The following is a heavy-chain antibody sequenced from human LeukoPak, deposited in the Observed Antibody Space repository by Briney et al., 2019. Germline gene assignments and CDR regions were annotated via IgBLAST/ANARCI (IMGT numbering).Heavy chain of an antibody. J-gene: IGHJ3*02. Sequence: GGSLRLSYAASGFTFSSYAMSWVRQAPGKGLEWVSAISGSGGSTYYADSVKGRFTISRDNSKNTLYLQMNSLRAEDTAVYYCAKVFYCSSTSCYKGGAFDIWGQGTMVTVSS. V-gene: IGHV3-23*01. CDR2: ISGSGGST. CDR3: AKVFYCSSTSCYKGGAFDI. CDR1: GFTFSSYA. D-gene: IGHD2-2*02.